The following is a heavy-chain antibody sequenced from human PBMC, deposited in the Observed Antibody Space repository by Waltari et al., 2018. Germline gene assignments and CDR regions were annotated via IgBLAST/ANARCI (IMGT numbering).Heavy chain of an antibody. CDR2: ISYSGAT. Sequence: QLHLQESGPGLVKTSDTLSVTCTVSGGSITSNRHYWGWIRQPPGKGLDWTATISYSGATYNNPSLKSRVTISVDTSKNQFSLKLSSVTAADTAVYDCATYIGASIGTGAFDVWGQGTMVTVSS. V-gene: IGHV4-39*01. CDR1: GGSITSNRHY. CDR3: ATYIGASIGTGAFDV. J-gene: IGHJ3*01. D-gene: IGHD3-16*01.